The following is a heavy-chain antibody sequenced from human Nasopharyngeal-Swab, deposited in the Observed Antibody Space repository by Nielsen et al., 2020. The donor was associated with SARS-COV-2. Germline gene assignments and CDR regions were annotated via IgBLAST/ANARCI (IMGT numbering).Heavy chain of an antibody. V-gene: IGHV4-59*01. CDR2: IYYSGST. Sequence: GSLRLSRTVSGGSISSYYWSWVREPPGKGLGWVGYIYYSGSTNYNPSLKSRVTISVDTSKNQFSLKLSSVTAADTAVYYCARGFDPWGQGTLVTVSS. CDR3: ARGFDP. J-gene: IGHJ5*02. CDR1: GGSISSYY.